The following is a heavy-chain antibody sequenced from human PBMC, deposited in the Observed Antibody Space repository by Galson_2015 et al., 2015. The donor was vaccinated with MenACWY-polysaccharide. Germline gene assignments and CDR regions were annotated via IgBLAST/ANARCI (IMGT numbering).Heavy chain of an antibody. CDR2: ISYDGSNK. V-gene: IGHV3-30*18. J-gene: IGHJ6*02. Sequence: SLRLSCAASGFTFSSYGMHWVRQAPGKGLEWVAVISYDGSNKYYADSVKGRFTISRDNSKNTLYLQMNSLRAEDTAVYYCAKGRGGVSNYYGSGRTDSYYYYYGMDVWGQGTTVTVSS. CDR3: AKGRGGVSNYYGSGRTDSYYYYYGMDV. CDR1: GFTFSSYG. D-gene: IGHD3-10*01.